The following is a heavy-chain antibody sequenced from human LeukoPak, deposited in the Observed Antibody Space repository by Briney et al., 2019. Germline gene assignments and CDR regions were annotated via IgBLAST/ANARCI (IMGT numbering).Heavy chain of an antibody. CDR1: GYTFTGYY. Sequence: ASVTVSCKASGYTFTGYYIHWMRQAPGQGLEWMGWINPHSGGTNYAQNFQGRVTMTRDTSISTVYMEPHTLRSDDTAVYFCARGLLTGRNWYFDLWGRGTLLTASS. J-gene: IGHJ2*01. D-gene: IGHD3-9*01. V-gene: IGHV1-2*02. CDR3: ARGLLTGRNWYFDL. CDR2: INPHSGGT.